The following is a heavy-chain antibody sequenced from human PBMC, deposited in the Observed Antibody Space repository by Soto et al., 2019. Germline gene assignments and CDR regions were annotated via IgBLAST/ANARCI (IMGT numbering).Heavy chain of an antibody. CDR1: GGTFSDFT. J-gene: IGHJ6*02. D-gene: IGHD2-21*01. CDR3: ATSYCGNECQPNRAFYYFGWDV. Sequence: QVQLVQSGAEVRKPGSSVKVSCRASGGTFSDFTVTWVRQAPGQGLEWMGGIIPILEATKYAQTFQDRVTFTADESTSTVFMELSSLRSEDTAEYFCATSYCGNECQPNRAFYYFGWDVWGQGTTVTVSS. V-gene: IGHV1-69*01. CDR2: IIPILEAT.